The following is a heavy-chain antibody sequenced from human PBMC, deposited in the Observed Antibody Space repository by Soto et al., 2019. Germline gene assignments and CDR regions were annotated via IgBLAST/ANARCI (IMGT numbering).Heavy chain of an antibody. J-gene: IGHJ4*02. V-gene: IGHV4-59*01. CDR2: IYYTGNT. Sequence: PSETLSLTCTVSGGSINSYYWSWIRQPPGKGLEWIGYIYYTGNTNYNPSLKSRVTISVDTSKNQFSLKLSSVTAADTAVYYCARGGNRYYSDYWAQGTLVTVSS. CDR1: GGSINSYY. CDR3: ARGGNRYYSDY. D-gene: IGHD2-21*02.